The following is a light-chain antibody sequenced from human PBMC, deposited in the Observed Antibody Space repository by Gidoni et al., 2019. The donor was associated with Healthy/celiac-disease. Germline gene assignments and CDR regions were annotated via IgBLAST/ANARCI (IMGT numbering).Light chain of an antibody. CDR3: QQYNNWPRT. CDR2: GAS. J-gene: IGKJ1*01. CDR1: QSVSSN. Sequence: EIVMMQSPATLSVSPGERATLSCRASQSVSSNLAWYQQNPGQAPRLLIYGASSRATGIPARFSGSGSGTEFTLTISSLQSEDFAVYYCQQYNNWPRTFGQGTKVEIK. V-gene: IGKV3-15*01.